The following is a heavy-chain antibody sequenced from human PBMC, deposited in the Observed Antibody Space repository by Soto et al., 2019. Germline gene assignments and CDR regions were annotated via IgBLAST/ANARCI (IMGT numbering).Heavy chain of an antibody. D-gene: IGHD6-19*01. Sequence: GGSLRLSCAASGFTFSSYEMNWVRQAPGKGLEWVSYISSSGSTIYYADSVKGRFTISRDNAKNSLYLQMNSLRAGDTAVYYCAREGNGGWSGVGPFDYWGQGTLVTVSS. CDR2: ISSSGSTI. J-gene: IGHJ4*02. CDR1: GFTFSSYE. CDR3: AREGNGGWSGVGPFDY. V-gene: IGHV3-48*03.